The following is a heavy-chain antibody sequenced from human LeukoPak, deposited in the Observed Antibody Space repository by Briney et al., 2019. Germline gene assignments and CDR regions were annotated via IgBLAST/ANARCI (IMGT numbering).Heavy chain of an antibody. CDR3: ATGSSITMVRGVTQENDY. CDR2: FDPEDGET. CDR1: GYTLTELS. Sequence: ASVEVSCKVSGYTLTELSMHWVRQAPGKGLEWMGGFDPEDGETIYAQKFQGRVTMTEDTSTDTAYMELSSLRSEDTAVYYCATGSSITMVRGVTQENDYWGQGTLVTVSS. J-gene: IGHJ4*02. D-gene: IGHD3-10*01. V-gene: IGHV1-24*01.